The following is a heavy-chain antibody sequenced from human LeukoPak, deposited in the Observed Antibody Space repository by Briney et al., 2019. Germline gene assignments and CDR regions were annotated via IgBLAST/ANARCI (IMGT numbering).Heavy chain of an antibody. Sequence: SETLSLTCTVSGGSISSYYWSWIRQPPGKGLEGIGYIYYSGSTNYNPSLKSRVTISVDTSKNQFSLKLSSVTAADTAVYYCARSGYSYGADAFDIWGQGTMVTVSS. CDR2: IYYSGST. CDR3: ARSGYSYGADAFDI. CDR1: GGSISSYY. D-gene: IGHD5-18*01. V-gene: IGHV4-59*01. J-gene: IGHJ3*02.